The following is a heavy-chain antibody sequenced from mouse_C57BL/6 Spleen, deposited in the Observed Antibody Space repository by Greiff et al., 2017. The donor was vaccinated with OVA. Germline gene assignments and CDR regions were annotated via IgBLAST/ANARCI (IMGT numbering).Heavy chain of an antibody. CDR2: IYPGSGST. D-gene: IGHD2-5*01. Sequence: QVQLQQPGAELVKPGASVKMSCKASGYTFTSYWITWVKQRPGQGLEWIGDIYPGSGSTNYNEKFKSKATLTVDTSSSTAYMQLSSLTSEDSAVYYCARECMDSKALFAYWGQGTLVTVSA. V-gene: IGHV1-55*01. J-gene: IGHJ3*01. CDR1: GYTFTSYW. CDR3: ARECMDSKALFAY.